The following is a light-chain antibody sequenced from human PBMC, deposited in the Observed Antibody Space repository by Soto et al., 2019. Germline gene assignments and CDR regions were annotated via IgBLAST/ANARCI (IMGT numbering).Light chain of an antibody. CDR1: SSDVGGNKY. Sequence: QSALTQPASVSGSPGQSITISCTGTSSDVGGNKYVSWYQHYPGKAPKLMICDVSNRPSGVSNRFSGSKSGNTASLTISGLQAVDEADYYCSAFTGTTYVFGTGTKVTVL. CDR3: SAFTGTTYV. J-gene: IGLJ1*01. CDR2: DVS. V-gene: IGLV2-14*03.